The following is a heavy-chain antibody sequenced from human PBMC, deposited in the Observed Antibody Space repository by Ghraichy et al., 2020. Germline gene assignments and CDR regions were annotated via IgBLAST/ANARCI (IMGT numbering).Heavy chain of an antibody. CDR1: GDSVSSGRYY. CDR2: VYNSVNT. CDR3: ARSTVSRFDP. V-gene: IGHV4-61*01. D-gene: IGHD4-17*01. J-gene: IGHJ5*02. Sequence: GSLRLSCTVSGDSVSSGRYYWTWIRQPPGKGLEWIGYVYNSVNTKYNPSLKTRVTISVDTSKNQFSLNLTSVTAADTAVYYCARSTVSRFDPWGQGTLVTVSS.